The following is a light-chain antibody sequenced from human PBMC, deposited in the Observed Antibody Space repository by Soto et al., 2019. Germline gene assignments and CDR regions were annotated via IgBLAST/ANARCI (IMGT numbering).Light chain of an antibody. CDR1: QNIHNH. CDR3: QQYAAWKLT. V-gene: IGKV3-15*01. J-gene: IGKJ4*02. CDR2: DAI. Sequence: DKLMSQSPATLSVSPGERVTLSCRASQNIHNHMSWFLQKPGQTPRLLIYDAIIRAPDVPARFSGSWSGTEFTLTINSLQSEDFAVYYCQQYAAWKLTCGRGTKVDIK.